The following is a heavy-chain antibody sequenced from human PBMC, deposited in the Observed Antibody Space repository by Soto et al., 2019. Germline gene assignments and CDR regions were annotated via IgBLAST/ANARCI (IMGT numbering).Heavy chain of an antibody. CDR3: ADSANHRYFFDY. D-gene: IGHD3-9*01. CDR2: IIPIFGTP. Sequence: QVLLVQSGAEVKKPGSSVKVSCKASGGTFRRYAISWVRQAPGQGLEWMGGIIPIFGTPNYAQTFQGRLSITADESTSTVYMELHYLTSADTALYSCADSANHRYFFDYWGQGTLVAVSS. CDR1: GGTFRRYA. J-gene: IGHJ4*02. V-gene: IGHV1-69*12.